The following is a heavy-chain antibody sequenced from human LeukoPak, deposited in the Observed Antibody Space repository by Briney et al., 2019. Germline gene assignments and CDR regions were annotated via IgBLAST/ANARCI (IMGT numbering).Heavy chain of an antibody. D-gene: IGHD6-13*01. CDR1: GGSISNYF. CDR2: VYYTGST. CDR3: ARAVGTYSSSWYRGVYYFDY. Sequence: SETLSLTCTVSGGSISNYFWTWIRQSPGKGLEWIGYVYYTGSTNYDPSLKSRVTISLDKSNNQFSLRLNSVTAADTAVYYCARAVGTYSSSWYRGVYYFDYWGQGTLVTVSS. V-gene: IGHV4-59*12. J-gene: IGHJ4*02.